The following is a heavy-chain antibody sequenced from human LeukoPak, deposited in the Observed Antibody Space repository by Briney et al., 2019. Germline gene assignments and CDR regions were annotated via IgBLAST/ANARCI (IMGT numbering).Heavy chain of an antibody. Sequence: GGSLRLSCAASGFTFSSYGMHWVRQAPGKGLEWVAFIRYDGSNKYYADSVKGRFTISRDNSKNTLYLQMNSLRAEDTAVYYCAKALRGDSNYGADYWGQGTLVTVSS. J-gene: IGHJ4*02. CDR2: IRYDGSNK. D-gene: IGHD4-11*01. CDR1: GFTFSSYG. CDR3: AKALRGDSNYGADY. V-gene: IGHV3-30*02.